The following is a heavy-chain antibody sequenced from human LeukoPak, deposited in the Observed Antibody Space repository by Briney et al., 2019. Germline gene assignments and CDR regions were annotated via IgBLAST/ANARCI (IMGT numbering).Heavy chain of an antibody. J-gene: IGHJ6*03. V-gene: IGHV3-21*01. CDR1: GFTFSSYS. CDR2: ISSSSSYI. Sequence: PGGSLRLSCAASGFTFSSYSMNWVRQAPGKGLEWVSSISSSSSYIYYADSVKGRFTISRDNAKNSLYLQMNSLRAEDTAVYYCGTGYDILTGYYNGYYYYYMDVWGKGTTVTISS. CDR3: GTGYDILTGYYNGYYYYYMDV. D-gene: IGHD3-9*01.